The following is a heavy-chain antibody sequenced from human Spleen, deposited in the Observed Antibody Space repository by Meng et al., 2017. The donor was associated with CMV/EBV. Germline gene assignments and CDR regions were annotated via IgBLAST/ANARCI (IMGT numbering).Heavy chain of an antibody. Sequence: GGSLRLSCAASRFTFRAHNMNWVRQAPGKGLEWVSSIRSSSSYIYYADSVKGLFTISRDNAKNSLYLEMNSLRVDDTAVYYWARYREWLQFGNHFYGMDVWGQGTTVTVSS. V-gene: IGHV3-21*01. CDR3: ARYREWLQFGNHFYGMDV. J-gene: IGHJ6*02. D-gene: IGHD5-24*01. CDR1: RFTFRAHN. CDR2: IRSSSSYI.